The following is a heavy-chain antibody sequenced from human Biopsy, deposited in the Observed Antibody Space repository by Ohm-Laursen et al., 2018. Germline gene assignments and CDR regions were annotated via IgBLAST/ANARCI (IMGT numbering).Heavy chain of an antibody. D-gene: IGHD6-19*01. J-gene: IGHJ3*02. CDR2: ISHSSGPT. Sequence: GCLRLSCAASGFTFSTYEMNWVRQAPGKGLEWISFISHSSGPTNYADSVRGRFTISRDNAKNALYLQMNSLRVEDTAFYYCVRLEAGLFDAFDIWGHGTTVTVSS. CDR3: VRLEAGLFDAFDI. CDR1: GFTFSTYE. V-gene: IGHV3-48*03.